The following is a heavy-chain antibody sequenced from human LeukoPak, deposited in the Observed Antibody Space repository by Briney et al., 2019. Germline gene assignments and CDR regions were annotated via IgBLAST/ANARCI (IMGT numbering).Heavy chain of an antibody. J-gene: IGHJ4*02. CDR2: ISYDGSNK. CDR3: AKDIAVAGNGDY. Sequence: GGSLRLSCAASGFTFSSYGMHWVRQAPGKGLEWVAVISYDGSNKYYADSVKGRFTISRDNSKNTLYLQMNSLRAEDTAVYYCAKDIAVAGNGDYWGQGTLVTVSS. V-gene: IGHV3-30*18. CDR1: GFTFSSYG. D-gene: IGHD6-19*01.